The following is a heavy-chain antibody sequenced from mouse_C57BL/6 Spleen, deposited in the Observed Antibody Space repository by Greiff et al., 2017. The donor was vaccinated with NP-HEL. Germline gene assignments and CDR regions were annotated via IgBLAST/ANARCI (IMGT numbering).Heavy chain of an antibody. CDR3: ASYIDGYDDDYYAMDD. D-gene: IGHD2-2*01. Sequence: EVMLVESGGGLVQPGGSLSLSCAASGFTFTDYYMSWVRQPPGKALEWLGFISNKANGYTTEYSASVKGRFTIYRDNSHRILYLQLNALRAEDSATDYCASYIDGYDDDYYAMDDWGQGTSVTVSS. J-gene: IGHJ4*01. CDR1: GFTFTDYY. CDR2: ISNKANGYTT. V-gene: IGHV7-3*01.